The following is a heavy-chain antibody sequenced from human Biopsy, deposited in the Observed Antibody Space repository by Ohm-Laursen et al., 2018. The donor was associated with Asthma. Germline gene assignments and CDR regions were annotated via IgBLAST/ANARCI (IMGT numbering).Heavy chain of an antibody. CDR3: ARLAYGSGSFFDF. Sequence: ESLRISCKSSGYIFTSYWIGWVRQMPGKGPEWMGIIFPGDSDTIYSPSFQGQVTISADKSISTAYLQWSSLKASDTAIYYCARLAYGSGSFFDFWGQGTLVTVAS. D-gene: IGHD3-10*01. J-gene: IGHJ4*02. V-gene: IGHV5-51*01. CDR2: IFPGDSDT. CDR1: GYIFTSYW.